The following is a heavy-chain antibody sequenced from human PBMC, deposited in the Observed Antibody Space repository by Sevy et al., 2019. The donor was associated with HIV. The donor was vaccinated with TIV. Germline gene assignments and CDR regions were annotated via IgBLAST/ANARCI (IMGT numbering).Heavy chain of an antibody. V-gene: IGHV1-18*04. J-gene: IGHJ3*02. CDR3: ARDYYDSSGSYSADAFDI. Sequence: ASLKVSCKASGYTFTTYGINWVRQAPGQGLEWMGWISAYNGNTNYAQKLQGRVTMTKETSTSTAYMELRSLRSDDTAVYFCARDYYDSSGSYSADAFDIWGQGTMVTVSS. CDR2: ISAYNGNT. CDR1: GYTFTTYG. D-gene: IGHD3-22*01.